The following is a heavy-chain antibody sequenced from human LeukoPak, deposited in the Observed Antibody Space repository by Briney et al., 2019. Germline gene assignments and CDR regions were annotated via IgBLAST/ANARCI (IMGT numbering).Heavy chain of an antibody. J-gene: IGHJ5*02. D-gene: IGHD3-10*01. Sequence: KASETLSLTCTVSGGPISSSSYYWGWIRQPPGKGLEWIGSIYYSGSTYYNPSLKSRVTISVDTSKNQFSLKLSSVTAADTAVYYCARSITMVRGVIFWFDPWGQGTLVTVSS. V-gene: IGHV4-39*01. CDR2: IYYSGST. CDR1: GGPISSSSYY. CDR3: ARSITMVRGVIFWFDP.